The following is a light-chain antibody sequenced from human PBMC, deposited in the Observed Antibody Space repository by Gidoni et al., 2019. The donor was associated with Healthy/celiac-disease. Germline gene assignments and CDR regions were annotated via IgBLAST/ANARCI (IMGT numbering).Light chain of an antibody. CDR1: QGISSY. CDR2: AAS. J-gene: IGKJ3*01. V-gene: IGKV1-9*01. CDR3: QQLNSYPLT. Sequence: IQLTQSPSSLSASVGDRVTITGRASQGISSYLAWYQQKPGKAPQLLLYAASTLQSGVPSRFCGSGSGTDFTLTISSLQPEYFATYYCQQLNSYPLTFGPGTKVDIK.